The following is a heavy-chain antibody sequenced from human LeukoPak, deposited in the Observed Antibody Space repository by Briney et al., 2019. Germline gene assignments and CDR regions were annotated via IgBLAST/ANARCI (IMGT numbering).Heavy chain of an antibody. V-gene: IGHV1-46*01. J-gene: IGHJ5*02. CDR2: INPSGSDT. CDR3: ARDNSVGDTAWWFDP. Sequence: ASVKVSCKASGYTFTAYYMHWVRQAPGQGLEWMGLINPSGSDTVYAQKFQGRVTMTRDMSTSTDYMELSSLRFDDTAVYYCARDNSVGDTAWWFDPWGQGTLVTVSS. D-gene: IGHD1-26*01. CDR1: GYTFTAYY.